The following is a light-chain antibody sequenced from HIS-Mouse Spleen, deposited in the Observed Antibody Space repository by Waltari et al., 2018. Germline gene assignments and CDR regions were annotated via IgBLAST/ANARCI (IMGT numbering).Light chain of an antibody. J-gene: IGLJ1*01. Sequence: QSALTQPPSASGSPGQSVTISCTGTSSDVGGHNYVSWYQQHPGKAPNLLIYEVSKRPSGVPDRFSGSKSGNTASLTVSGLQAEDEADYYCSSYAGSNNYVFGTGTKVTVL. CDR2: EVS. CDR3: SSYAGSNNYV. V-gene: IGLV2-8*01. CDR1: SSDVGGHNY.